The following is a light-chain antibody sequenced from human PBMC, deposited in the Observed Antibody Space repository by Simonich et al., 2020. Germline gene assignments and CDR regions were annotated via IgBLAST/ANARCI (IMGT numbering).Light chain of an antibody. Sequence: QSALTQPASVCGSPGQSITISCTGTSSDVCGYNFVSWYQQHPGKAPKLMIYDVSKRPSGVPDRFSGSKSGNTASLTISGLQAEDEADYYCCSYAGSYTLVFGGGTKLTVL. V-gene: IGLV2-11*01. CDR1: SSDVCGYNF. J-gene: IGLJ2*01. CDR3: CSYAGSYTLV. CDR2: DVS.